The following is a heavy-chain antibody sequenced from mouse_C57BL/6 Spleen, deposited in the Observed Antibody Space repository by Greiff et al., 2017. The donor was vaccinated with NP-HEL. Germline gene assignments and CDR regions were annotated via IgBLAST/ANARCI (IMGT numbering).Heavy chain of an antibody. J-gene: IGHJ1*03. Sequence: QVQLQQSGSELRSPGSSVKLSCKDFDSEVFPIAYMSWVRQKPGHGFEWIGGILPSIGRTIYGEKFEDKATLDADTLSNTAYLELNSLTSEDSAIYYCARGIYYYGSSYWYFDVWGTGTTVTVSS. V-gene: IGHV15-2*01. CDR2: ILPSIGRT. D-gene: IGHD1-1*01. CDR3: ARGIYYYGSSYWYFDV. CDR1: DSEVFPIAY.